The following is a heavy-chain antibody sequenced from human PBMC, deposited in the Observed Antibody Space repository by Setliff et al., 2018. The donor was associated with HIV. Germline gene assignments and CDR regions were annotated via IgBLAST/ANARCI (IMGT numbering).Heavy chain of an antibody. V-gene: IGHV4-4*09. D-gene: IGHD3-22*01. CDR2: INTSGTT. CDR3: ASQTYYYDNSGHNWFDP. CDR1: GGSISSYY. J-gene: IGHJ5*02. Sequence: SETLSLTCTVSGGSISSYYWSWIRQPPGKGLEWIGYINTSGTTNYNPSLKSRVTISVDTSKNQFSLKLSSVTAADTAVYFCASQTYYYDNSGHNWFDPWGQGTLVTVSS.